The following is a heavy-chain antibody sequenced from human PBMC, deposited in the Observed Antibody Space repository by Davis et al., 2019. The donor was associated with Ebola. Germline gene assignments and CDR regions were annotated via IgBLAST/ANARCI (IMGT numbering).Heavy chain of an antibody. CDR3: ARAHRYSGFEYYYGMDV. Sequence: HSQTLSLTCSICWDRVSSHSAALNWIRQSPSRGLEWLGRTYYRSKWYNDYAVSVKSRITINPDTSKNQFSLQLNSVTPEDTSVYYCARAHRYSGFEYYYGMDVWGQGTTVTVS. D-gene: IGHD5-12*01. CDR1: WDRVSSHSAA. V-gene: IGHV6-1*01. J-gene: IGHJ6*02. CDR2: TYYRSKWYN.